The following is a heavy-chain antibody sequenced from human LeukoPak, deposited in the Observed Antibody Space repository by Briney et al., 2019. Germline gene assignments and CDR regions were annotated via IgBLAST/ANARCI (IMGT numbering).Heavy chain of an antibody. D-gene: IGHD6-19*01. CDR3: AKDGSGIAVAGTQYYYYYGMDV. CDR1: GFTFDDYA. J-gene: IGHJ6*02. CDR2: ISWNSGSI. Sequence: GGSLRLSCAASGFTFDDYAMHWVRQAPGKGLEWVSGISWNSGSIGYAYSVKGRFTISRDNSNNSLYLQMNSLRAQDTALYYCAKDGSGIAVAGTQYYYYYGMDVWGQGTTVTVSS. V-gene: IGHV3-9*01.